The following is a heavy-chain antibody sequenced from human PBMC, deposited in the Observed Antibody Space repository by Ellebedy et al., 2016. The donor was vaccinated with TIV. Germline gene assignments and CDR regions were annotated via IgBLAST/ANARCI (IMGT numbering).Heavy chain of an antibody. CDR3: ASLYDRSRSQVPGH. V-gene: IGHV4-4*02. Sequence: MPSETLSLTCAVSADSIIRSYLWRSARSPPGTGLASTVDILDSGTANYNPSLKGRVTISVDKSTNQFSLRLTSVTAADTAVYYGASLYDRSRSQVPGHWGKGTLVTVSS. J-gene: IGHJ1*01. CDR2: ILDSGTA. CDR1: ADSIIRSYL. D-gene: IGHD3-22*01.